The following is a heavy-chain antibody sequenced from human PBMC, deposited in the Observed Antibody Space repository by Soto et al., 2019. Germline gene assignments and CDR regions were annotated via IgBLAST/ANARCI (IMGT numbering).Heavy chain of an antibody. CDR3: ARGYSYGLIDY. V-gene: IGHV4-59*12. CDR2: IYQSGST. D-gene: IGHD5-18*01. Sequence: SETLSLTCSVSGGSISTYHWSWIRQPPGKGLEWIGYIYQSGSTNYNPSLKSRVTISVDTPKNQFSLKLSSVTAADTAVYYCARGYSYGLIDYWGQGTLVTVSS. J-gene: IGHJ4*02. CDR1: GGSISTYH.